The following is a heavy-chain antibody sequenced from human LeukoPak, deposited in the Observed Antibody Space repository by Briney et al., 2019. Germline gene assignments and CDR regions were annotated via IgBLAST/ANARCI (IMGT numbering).Heavy chain of an antibody. D-gene: IGHD6-13*01. CDR3: AKDGTDRPSSSWSYYHYGMDV. CDR2: ISYDGSNK. V-gene: IGHV3-30*18. J-gene: IGHJ6*02. CDR1: GFTFSSYG. Sequence: GGSLRLSCAASGFTFSSYGMHWVRQAPGKGLEWVAVISYDGSNKYYADSVKGRFTISRDNSKNTLYLQMNSLRAEDTAVYYCAKDGTDRPSSSWSYYHYGMDVWGQGTTVTVSS.